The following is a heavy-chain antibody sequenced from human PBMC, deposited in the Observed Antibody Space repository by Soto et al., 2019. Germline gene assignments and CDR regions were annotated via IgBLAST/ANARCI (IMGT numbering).Heavy chain of an antibody. CDR2: VYNSGST. Sequence: SETLSLTCTVSGGYISSNYWTWIRQPPGKGLEWIGYVYNSGSTNYNPSLKSRVTISEDTSKSQFSLKVNSMTAADTAVYYCARYRREAVAGYTLDNWGQGILVTVSS. CDR1: GGYISSNY. D-gene: IGHD6-13*01. CDR3: ARYRREAVAGYTLDN. J-gene: IGHJ4*02. V-gene: IGHV4-59*01.